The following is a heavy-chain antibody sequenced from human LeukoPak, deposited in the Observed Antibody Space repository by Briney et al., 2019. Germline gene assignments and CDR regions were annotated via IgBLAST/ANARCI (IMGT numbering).Heavy chain of an antibody. CDR3: ARVELSRARAFDI. CDR1: GFTFSSYS. J-gene: IGHJ3*02. V-gene: IGHV3-21*01. CDR2: ISSSSSYI. Sequence: GRSLRLSCAASGFTFSSYSMNWVRQAPGKGLEWVSSISSSSSYIYYADSVKGRFTISRDNAKNSLYLQMNSLRAEDTAVYYCARVELSRARAFDIWGQGTMVTVSS. D-gene: IGHD1-7*01.